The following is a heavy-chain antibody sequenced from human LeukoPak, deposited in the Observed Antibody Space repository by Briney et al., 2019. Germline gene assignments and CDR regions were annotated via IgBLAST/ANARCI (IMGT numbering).Heavy chain of an antibody. CDR2: INHSGST. CDR3: ARGTTVTKRNHAFDI. J-gene: IGHJ3*02. Sequence: PSETLSLTCAVYGGSFSGYYWSWIRQPPGKGLEWIGEINHSGSTNYNPSLKSRVTISVDTSKNQFSLKLSSVTAADTAVYYCARGTTVTKRNHAFDIWGQGTMVTVSS. CDR1: GGSFSGYY. V-gene: IGHV4-34*01. D-gene: IGHD4-17*01.